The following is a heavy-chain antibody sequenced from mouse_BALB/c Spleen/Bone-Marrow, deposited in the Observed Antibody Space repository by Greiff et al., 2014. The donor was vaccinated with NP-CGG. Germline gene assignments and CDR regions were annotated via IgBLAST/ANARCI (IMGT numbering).Heavy chain of an antibody. V-gene: IGHV1-54*01. CDR2: INSGSGGT. CDR3: ARAITDAMDY. CDR1: GYAFTNYL. D-gene: IGHD2-4*01. Sequence: QVHVKQSGAELVRPGTSVKVSCKGSGYAFTNYLIEWVKQRPGQGLEWIGVINSGSGGTKYNEKLKGKATLTADKSSSTAYMQXXXXTSDDSAVYFSARAITDAMDYWGQGTSVTVSS. J-gene: IGHJ4*01.